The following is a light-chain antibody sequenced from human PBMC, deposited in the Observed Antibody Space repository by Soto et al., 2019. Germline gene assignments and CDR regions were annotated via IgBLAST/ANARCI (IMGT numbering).Light chain of an antibody. V-gene: IGLV2-8*01. CDR2: EVS. CDR3: NSYAGSNNWV. Sequence: QSALTQPSSVSGSPGQSITISCTGTSSDVGGYNYVSWYQQHPGKAPKLMIYEVSKRPSWVPDRFSGSKSGNTASLTVSGLQAEDEADYYCNSYAGSNNWVFGGGTKLTVL. CDR1: SSDVGGYNY. J-gene: IGLJ3*02.